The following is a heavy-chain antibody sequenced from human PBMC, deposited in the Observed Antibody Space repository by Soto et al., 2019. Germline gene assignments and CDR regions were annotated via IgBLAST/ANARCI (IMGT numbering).Heavy chain of an antibody. D-gene: IGHD3-16*02. Sequence: GRSLRLSCVASGFSFDKYAMAWVRQAPGKGLEWVSHVAAGGGHTYYAESVKGRFTISRDNSKNTLFLQINTLRADDTAIYFCARRTSFLGAFDYWGQGVLVTASS. J-gene: IGHJ4*02. CDR1: GFSFDKYA. V-gene: IGHV3-23*01. CDR2: VAAGGGHT. CDR3: ARRTSFLGAFDY.